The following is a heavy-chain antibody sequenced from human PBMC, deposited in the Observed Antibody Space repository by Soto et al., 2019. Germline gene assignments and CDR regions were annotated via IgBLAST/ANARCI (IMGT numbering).Heavy chain of an antibody. CDR2: IGGRGGST. J-gene: IGHJ5*02. D-gene: IGHD3-3*01. V-gene: IGHV3-23*01. CDR3: AKQGDYDFWSSSNNWLDP. Sequence: PGGSLRLSCAASGFSFSSYAISWVRQAPGKGLEWVSSIGGRGGSTYYADSVKGQFTISRDNSKNTVYLQMNSLRVEDTAVYYCAKQGDYDFWSSSNNWLDPWGQGTLVTVSS. CDR1: GFSFSSYA.